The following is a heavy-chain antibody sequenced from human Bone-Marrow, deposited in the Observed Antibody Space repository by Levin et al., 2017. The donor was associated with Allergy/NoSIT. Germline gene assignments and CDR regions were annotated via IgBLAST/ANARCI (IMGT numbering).Heavy chain of an antibody. J-gene: IGHJ4*02. CDR3: ARVGYGSGYYYFDY. CDR2: INHSGTP. Sequence: PSETLSLTCAVSGVSLSGSYWSWIRQPPGTGLEWIGEINHSGTPNYNPSLKSRVTISIDTSKKQFSLNLNSVTAADTAVYYCARVGYGSGYYYFDYWGQGALVTVSS. D-gene: IGHD6-19*01. CDR1: GVSLSGSY. V-gene: IGHV4-34*01.